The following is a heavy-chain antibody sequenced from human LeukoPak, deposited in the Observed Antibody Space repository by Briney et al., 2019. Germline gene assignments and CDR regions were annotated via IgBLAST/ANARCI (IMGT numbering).Heavy chain of an antibody. J-gene: IGHJ5*02. D-gene: IGHD1-26*01. Sequence: SETLSLTCTVSGGSISSYYWSWIRQPPGKGLEWIGYIYYSGSTNYNPSLKSRVTISVDTSKNQFSLKLSSVTAADTAVYYCARVELLGDGFAPGGQGPLVTASP. V-gene: IGHV4-59*01. CDR3: ARVELLGDGFAP. CDR1: GGSISSYY. CDR2: IYYSGST.